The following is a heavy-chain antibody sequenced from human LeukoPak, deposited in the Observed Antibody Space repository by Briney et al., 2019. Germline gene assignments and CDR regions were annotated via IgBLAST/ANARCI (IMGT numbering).Heavy chain of an antibody. D-gene: IGHD3-10*01. CDR2: ISSSGSTI. Sequence: GGSLRLSCAASGFTFSSYEMNWVRQAPGKGLEWVSYISSSGSTIYYADSVKGRFTISRGNAKNSLYLQMNSLRAEDTAVYYCARDGSSITHFDYWGQGTLVTVSS. J-gene: IGHJ4*02. CDR1: GFTFSSYE. CDR3: ARDGSSITHFDY. V-gene: IGHV3-48*03.